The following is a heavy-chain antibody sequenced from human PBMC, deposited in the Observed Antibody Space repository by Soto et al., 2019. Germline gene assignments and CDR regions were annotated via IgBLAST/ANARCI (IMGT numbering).Heavy chain of an antibody. V-gene: IGHV1-69*13. CDR3: ARDPIAAAGSDDY. CDR2: IIPIFGTA. D-gene: IGHD6-13*01. J-gene: IGHJ4*02. Sequence: ASVKVSCKASGGTFSSYAISWVRQAPGQGLEWMGGIIPIFGTANYAQKFQGRVTITADESTSTAYMELSSLRSEDTAVYYCARDPIAAAGSDDYWGQGTLVTVSS. CDR1: GGTFSSYA.